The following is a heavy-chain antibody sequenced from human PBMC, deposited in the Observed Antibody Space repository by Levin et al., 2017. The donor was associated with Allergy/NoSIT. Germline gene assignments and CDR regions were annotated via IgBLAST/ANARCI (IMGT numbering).Heavy chain of an antibody. J-gene: IGHJ4*02. CDR2: IDHDGSVI. D-gene: IGHD1-20*01. V-gene: IGHV3-7*01. Sequence: LSLTCVASGLSSGSSWMSWVRQAPGKGLEWVTNIDHDGSVIYFLDSLKGRFTVSRDNAKSSLYLQMNSLTVEDTAVYYCVRDNWNDINWGQGILVTVSS. CDR3: VRDNWNDIN. CDR1: GLSSGSSW.